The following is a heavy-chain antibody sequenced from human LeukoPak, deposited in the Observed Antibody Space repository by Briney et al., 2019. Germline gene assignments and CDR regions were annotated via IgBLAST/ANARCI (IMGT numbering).Heavy chain of an antibody. CDR1: GFMFSSSW. CDR3: AKNWRGGYYHDFES. CDR2: IKEDGSDK. Sequence: PGGSLRLSCAASGFMFSSSWMAWVRQAPGKGLEWVANIKEDGSDKNYVDSMKGRFTISRDTSKNTLFLQMNSLRSEDTAVYYCAKNWRGGYYHDFESWGQGTLVTVSS. D-gene: IGHD3-22*01. J-gene: IGHJ4*02. V-gene: IGHV3-7*01.